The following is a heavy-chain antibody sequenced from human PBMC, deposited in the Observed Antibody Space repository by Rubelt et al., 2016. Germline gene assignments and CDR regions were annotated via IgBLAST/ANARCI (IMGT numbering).Heavy chain of an antibody. Sequence: ISYDGSNKYYADSVKGRFTISRDNSKNTLYLQMNSLRADDTAVYSCARESFGEYYFDLWGQGTLVTVSS. CDR2: ISYDGSNK. J-gene: IGHJ4*02. D-gene: IGHD2/OR15-2a*01. CDR3: ARESFGEYYFDL. V-gene: IGHV3-30*01.